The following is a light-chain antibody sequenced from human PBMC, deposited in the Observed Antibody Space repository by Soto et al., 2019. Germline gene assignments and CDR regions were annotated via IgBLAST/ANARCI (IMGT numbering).Light chain of an antibody. CDR1: QSVSNNY. CDR3: QQYGSSGT. J-gene: IGKJ1*01. Sequence: EIVLTQSPGTLSLSPWERATLSCRASQSVSNNYLAWYQQKPVQAPRLLIYGASNRATGIPDRFSGSGSGTDFTLTISRLEPEGFAVYYCQQYGSSGTFGHGTKVDIK. CDR2: GAS. V-gene: IGKV3-20*01.